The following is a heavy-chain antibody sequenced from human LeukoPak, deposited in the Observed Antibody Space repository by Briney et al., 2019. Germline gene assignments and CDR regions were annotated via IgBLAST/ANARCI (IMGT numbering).Heavy chain of an antibody. V-gene: IGHV1-8*01. CDR3: ARIATRTFLTYYDFWSGYYGVPFDP. J-gene: IGHJ5*02. Sequence: ASVKVSCKASGYTFTSYDINWVRQATGQGLEGMGWMNPNSGNTGYAQKFQGRVTMTRNTSISTAYMELSSLRSEDTAVYYCARIATRTFLTYYDFWSGYYGVPFDPWGQGTLVTVSS. CDR2: MNPNSGNT. D-gene: IGHD3-3*01. CDR1: GYTFTSYD.